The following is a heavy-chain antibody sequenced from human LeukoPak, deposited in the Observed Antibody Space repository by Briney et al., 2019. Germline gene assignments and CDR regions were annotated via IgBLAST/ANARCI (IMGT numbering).Heavy chain of an antibody. CDR2: IKQDGSEK. J-gene: IGHJ4*02. CDR1: GFTFSSYW. CDR3: ARVGNYYDSSGYYLSFDY. D-gene: IGHD3-22*01. Sequence: GGSLRLSCAAPGFTFSSYWMSWVRQAPGKGLEWVANIKQDGSEKYYVDSVKGRFTISRDNAKNSLYLQMNSLRAEDTAVYYCARVGNYYDSSGYYLSFDYWGQGTLVTVSS. V-gene: IGHV3-7*03.